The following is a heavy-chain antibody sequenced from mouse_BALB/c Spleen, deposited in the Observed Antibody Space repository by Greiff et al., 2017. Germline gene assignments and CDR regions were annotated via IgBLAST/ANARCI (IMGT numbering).Heavy chain of an antibody. J-gene: IGHJ4*01. CDR2: INPSTGYT. CDR1: GYTFTSYW. CDR3: ARDRGSSPPYAMDY. Sequence: QVPLQQSGAELAKPGASVKMSCKASGYTFTSYWMHWVKQRPGQGLEWIGYINPSTGYTEYNQKFKDKATLTADKSSSTAYMQLSSLTSEDSAVYYCARDRGSSPPYAMDYWGLGTSVTVSS. D-gene: IGHD1-1*01. V-gene: IGHV1-7*01.